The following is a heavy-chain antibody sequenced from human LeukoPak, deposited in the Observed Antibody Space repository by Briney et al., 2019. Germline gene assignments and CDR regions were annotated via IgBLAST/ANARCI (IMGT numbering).Heavy chain of an antibody. Sequence: GGSLRLSCAASGLTFSSYWMSWVRQAPGKGLEWVTNIKQDGSEKYYVDSVKGRFTISRDNAKNSLYPQMNSLRAEDTAMYYCAREGMYSSSPARVWGQGTLVTVSS. CDR1: GLTFSSYW. D-gene: IGHD6-6*01. V-gene: IGHV3-7*01. CDR3: AREGMYSSSPARV. CDR2: IKQDGSEK. J-gene: IGHJ4*02.